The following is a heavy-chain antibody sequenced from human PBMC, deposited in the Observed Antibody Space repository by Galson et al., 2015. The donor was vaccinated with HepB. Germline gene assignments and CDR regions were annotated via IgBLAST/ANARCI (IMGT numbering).Heavy chain of an antibody. CDR3: AADRGYWGGFDY. J-gene: IGHJ4*02. CDR1: GFTFTSSA. D-gene: IGHD7-27*01. Sequence: QSGAEVKKPGESLRISCKGSGFTFTSSAVQWVRQARGQRLEWIGWIVVGSGNTNYAQKFQERVTITRDMSTSTAYMELSSLRSEDTAVYYCAADRGYWGGFDYWGQGTLVTVSS. CDR2: IVVGSGNT. V-gene: IGHV1-58*01.